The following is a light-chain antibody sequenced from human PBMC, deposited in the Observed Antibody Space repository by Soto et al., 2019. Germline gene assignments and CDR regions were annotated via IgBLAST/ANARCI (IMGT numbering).Light chain of an antibody. Sequence: QSALTQPASVSGSPGQSITISCTGSSSDIGAYNDVSWYQQHPGKAPKLMIHDVSDRPSGVSDRFSGSKTGNIASLTISGLEAEEEDHYYCASVTGSSAIYVFGTGTKVTVL. CDR1: SSDIGAYND. CDR3: ASVTGSSAIYV. J-gene: IGLJ1*01. CDR2: DVS. V-gene: IGLV2-14*01.